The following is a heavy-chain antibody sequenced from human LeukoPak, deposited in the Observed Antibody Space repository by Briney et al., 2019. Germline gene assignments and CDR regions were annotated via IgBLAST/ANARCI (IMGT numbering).Heavy chain of an antibody. CDR2: ISSGSSYI. D-gene: IGHD6-6*01. CDR3: ARAKYSSSSGIMGY. V-gene: IGHV3-21*01. CDR1: GFTFSSYS. Sequence: GGSLRLSCAASGFTFSSYSMNWVRQAPGKGLEWVSSISSGSSYIYYADSVKGRFTISRDNAKNSLYLQMNSLRAEDTAVYYCARAKYSSSSGIMGYWGQGTLVTVSS. J-gene: IGHJ4*02.